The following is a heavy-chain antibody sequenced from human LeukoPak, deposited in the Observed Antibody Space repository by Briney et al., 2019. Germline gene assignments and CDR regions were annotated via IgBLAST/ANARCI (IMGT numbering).Heavy chain of an antibody. CDR3: ARVGYCSGGICYAEYFHH. CDR2: IYHSGST. CDR1: GYSISSGYY. Sequence: PSETLSLTCAVSGYSISSGYYWGWIRQPPGKGLEWIGTIYHSGSTYYNPSLKSRVTISLDTSKNHFSLKLSSVTAADTAVYYCARVGYCSGGICYAEYFHHWGQGTLVTVSP. D-gene: IGHD2-15*01. J-gene: IGHJ1*01. V-gene: IGHV4-38-2*01.